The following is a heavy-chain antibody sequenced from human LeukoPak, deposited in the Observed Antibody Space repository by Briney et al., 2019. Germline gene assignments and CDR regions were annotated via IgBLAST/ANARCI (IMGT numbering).Heavy chain of an antibody. CDR3: ARAWPYDILTGYPRGIYFDY. Sequence: ASVKVSCEASGYTFTSYGISWVRQAPGQGLEWMGWISAYNGNTNYAQKLQGRVTMTTDTSTSTAYMELRSLRSDDTAVYYCARAWPYDILTGYPRGIYFDYWGQGTLVTVSS. J-gene: IGHJ4*02. CDR2: ISAYNGNT. D-gene: IGHD3-9*01. V-gene: IGHV1-18*01. CDR1: GYTFTSYG.